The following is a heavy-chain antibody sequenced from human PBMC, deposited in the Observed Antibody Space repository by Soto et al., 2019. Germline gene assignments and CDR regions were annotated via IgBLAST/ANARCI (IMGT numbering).Heavy chain of an antibody. D-gene: IGHD3-22*01. CDR3: ARLHYESNDFYY. CDR2: IFHGGST. Sequence: PENLRVTCGGSGGLFRGYFRLGIRQLPEKGQEWIGEIFHGGSTNYSPSLKSRVTISVDTSKNQFSLELSSVTAADTAVYCCARLHYESNDFYY. V-gene: IGHV4-34*12. J-gene: IGHJ6*01. CDR1: GGLFRGYF.